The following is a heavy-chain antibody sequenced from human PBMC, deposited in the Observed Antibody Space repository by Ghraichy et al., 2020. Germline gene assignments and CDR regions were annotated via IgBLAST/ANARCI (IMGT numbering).Heavy chain of an antibody. V-gene: IGHV4-61*01. CDR2: IYYSGST. D-gene: IGHD3-22*01. Sequence: SETLSLTCTVSGGSVSSGSYYWTWIRQPPGKGLDWIGYIYYSGSTNYNPSLKSRVTISVDTSKNQFSLKLSSVTAADTAVYYCARVISSGTSPAGDYWGQGTLVTVSS. CDR3: ARVISSGTSPAGDY. J-gene: IGHJ4*02. CDR1: GGSVSSGSYY.